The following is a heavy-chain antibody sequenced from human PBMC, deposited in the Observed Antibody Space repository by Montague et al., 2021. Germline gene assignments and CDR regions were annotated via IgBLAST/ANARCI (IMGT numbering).Heavy chain of an antibody. CDR2: IKYDGSRT. D-gene: IGHD3-3*01. V-gene: IGHV3-74*01. CDR1: GFTFSNYC. Sequence: SLRLSCAASGFTFSNYCMHWVRQAPGKGLVWVSHIKYDGSRTGYADSVKGRFTISRDNAKNTLYLQMNSLRVDDTAVYYCASSAFGVALDPWGQGTLVTVSS. J-gene: IGHJ5*02. CDR3: ASSAFGVALDP.